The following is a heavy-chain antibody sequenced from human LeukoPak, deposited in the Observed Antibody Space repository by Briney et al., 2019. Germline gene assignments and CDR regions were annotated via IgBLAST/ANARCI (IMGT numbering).Heavy chain of an antibody. Sequence: GASVKVSCKASGGTFSSYAISWVRQAPGQGLEWMGGIIPIFGTASYAQKFQGRVTITADESTSTAYMELSSLRSEDTAVYYCARVGQQLVRSDDYWGQGTLVTVSS. J-gene: IGHJ4*02. CDR2: IIPIFGTA. D-gene: IGHD6-13*01. V-gene: IGHV1-69*13. CDR1: GGTFSSYA. CDR3: ARVGQQLVRSDDY.